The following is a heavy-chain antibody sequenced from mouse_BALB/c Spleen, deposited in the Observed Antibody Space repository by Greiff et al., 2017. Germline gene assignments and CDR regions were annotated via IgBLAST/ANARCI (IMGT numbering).Heavy chain of an antibody. J-gene: IGHJ4*01. CDR1: GFTFSDYY. CDR2: ISDGGSYT. V-gene: IGHV5-4*02. Sequence: EVQRVESGGGLVKPGGSLKLSCAASGFTFSDYYMYWVRQTPEKRLEWVATISDGGSYTYYPDSVKGRFTISRDNAKNNLYLLMSSLKSEDTAMYYCARGTYPYAMDYWGQGTSVTVSS. D-gene: IGHD5-1*01. CDR3: ARGTYPYAMDY.